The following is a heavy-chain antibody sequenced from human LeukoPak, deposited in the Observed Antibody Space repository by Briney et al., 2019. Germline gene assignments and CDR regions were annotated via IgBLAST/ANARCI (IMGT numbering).Heavy chain of an antibody. CDR3: ASSIVVVPAALPSDFLGRPRGKSFDY. D-gene: IGHD2-2*01. J-gene: IGHJ4*02. V-gene: IGHV4-4*02. CDR2: IYHSGST. CDR1: GGSISSSNW. Sequence: SETLSLTCAVSGGSISSSNWWSWVRQPPGKGLEWIGEIYHSGSTNYNPSLRGRVTISVDKSKNQFSLKLSSVTAADTAVYYCASSIVVVPAALPSDFLGRPRGKSFDYWGQGTLVTVSS.